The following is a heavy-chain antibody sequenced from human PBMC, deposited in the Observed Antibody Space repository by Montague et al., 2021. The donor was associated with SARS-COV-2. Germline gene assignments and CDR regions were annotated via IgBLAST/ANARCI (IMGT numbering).Heavy chain of an antibody. D-gene: IGHD3-16*01. Sequence: SRRLSCAASGFTFSSYAMHWVRQAPGKGLEWVAAITYDGSNTYYADSVKGRFTISRDNSKNTLYLQMNSLRAEDTAVYYCATGKGGGYYYGMDVWGQGTTVTVSS. CDR3: ATGKGGGYYYGMDV. CDR2: ITYDGSNT. J-gene: IGHJ6*02. V-gene: IGHV3-30-3*01. CDR1: GFTFSSYA.